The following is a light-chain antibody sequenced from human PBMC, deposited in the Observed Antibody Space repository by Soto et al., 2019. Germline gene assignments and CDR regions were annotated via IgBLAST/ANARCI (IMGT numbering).Light chain of an antibody. CDR2: KAS. J-gene: IGKJ4*01. V-gene: IGKV1-5*03. CDR1: QSISNW. Sequence: DIQMTQSPSTLSASVGDRVTITCRASQSISNWLAWYQQRPGKAPKLLIYKASNLESGVPSRFSGSGSGAEFTLTISSLQPDDVATYYCQQYNSYLLTFGGGTKVEIK. CDR3: QQYNSYLLT.